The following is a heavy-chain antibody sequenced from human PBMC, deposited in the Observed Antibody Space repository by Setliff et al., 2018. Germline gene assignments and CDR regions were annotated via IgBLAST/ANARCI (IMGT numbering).Heavy chain of an antibody. V-gene: IGHV3-48*01. D-gene: IGHD2-15*01. Sequence: PGGSLRLSCAASGITFRTYSLNWVRQAPGKGLEWVSFISSDSRTIYYADSVKGRFTISRDNAKNSLYLQMNSLRAEDTAMYYCARDHIYRGGSWYDYFDSWGQGTLVTVSS. J-gene: IGHJ4*02. CDR1: GITFRTYS. CDR3: ARDHIYRGGSWYDYFDS. CDR2: ISSDSRTI.